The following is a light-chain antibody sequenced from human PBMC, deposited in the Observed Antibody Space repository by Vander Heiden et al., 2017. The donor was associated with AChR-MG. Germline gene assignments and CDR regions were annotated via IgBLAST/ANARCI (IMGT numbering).Light chain of an antibody. J-gene: IGKJ2*01. Sequence: EIVLTQSPGTLSLSPGETATLSCRASQSVISTYLAWYQQRPGQAPRLLIYGASSRATGFPDRFSGSGSGTDFTLTISRLEPEDSAVYHCQLYGHSPKFTFGQGTILEIK. CDR2: GAS. CDR1: QSVISTY. CDR3: QLYGHSPKFT. V-gene: IGKV3-20*01.